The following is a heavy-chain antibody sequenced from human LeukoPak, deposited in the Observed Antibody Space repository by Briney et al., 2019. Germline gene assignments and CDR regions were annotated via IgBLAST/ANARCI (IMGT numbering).Heavy chain of an antibody. CDR1: GFTFSSYG. CDR3: AKDHYYGSSHFDY. Sequence: PGGSLRLSCAASGFTFSSYGMHWVRQAPGKGLEWVAFIRYDGSNKYYADSVKGRFTISRDNSKNTLYLQMNSLRAEGTAVYYCAKDHYYGSSHFDYWGQGTLVTVSS. J-gene: IGHJ4*02. CDR2: IRYDGSNK. V-gene: IGHV3-30*02. D-gene: IGHD3-10*01.